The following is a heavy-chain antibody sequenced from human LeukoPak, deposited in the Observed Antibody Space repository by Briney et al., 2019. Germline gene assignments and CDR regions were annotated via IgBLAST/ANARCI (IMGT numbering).Heavy chain of an antibody. V-gene: IGHV4-4*07. Sequence: PSETLSLTCTVSGGSISSYYWSWIRQPAGKGLEWIGRIYTSGSTNYNPSLKSRVTISVDKSKNQFSLKLSSVTAADTAVCYCARDPVTGNWFDPWGQGTLVTVSS. D-gene: IGHD3-10*01. J-gene: IGHJ5*02. CDR1: GGSISSYY. CDR2: IYTSGST. CDR3: ARDPVTGNWFDP.